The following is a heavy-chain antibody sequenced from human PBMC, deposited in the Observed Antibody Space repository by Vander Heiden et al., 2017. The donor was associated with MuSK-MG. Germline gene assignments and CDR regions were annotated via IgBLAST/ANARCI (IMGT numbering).Heavy chain of an antibody. CDR3: ARERGIAVAGTGEGFDY. CDR2: IWYDGSNK. CDR1: GFTFSSYG. J-gene: IGHJ4*02. D-gene: IGHD6-19*01. V-gene: IGHV3-33*01. Sequence: QVQLVESGGGVVQPGRSLRLSCAASGFTFSSYGMDCVRQAPGKGLEWVAVIWYDGSNKYYADSVKGRFTISRDNSKNTLYLQMNSLRAEDTAVYYCARERGIAVAGTGEGFDYWGQGTLVTVSS.